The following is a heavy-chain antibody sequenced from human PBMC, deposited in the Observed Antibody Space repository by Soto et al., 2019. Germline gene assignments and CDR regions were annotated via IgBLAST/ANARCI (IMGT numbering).Heavy chain of an antibody. Sequence: PGGSLRLSCAASGFTFSTYAMSWVRQAPGKGLEWVSAISGSGDSTYYADSVKGRFTISRDNSKNTLYLQMNSLRAEDTAVYYCAKRGVGYCSTTSCRGRWFDPWGQGTLVTVSS. J-gene: IGHJ5*02. CDR3: AKRGVGYCSTTSCRGRWFDP. D-gene: IGHD2-2*01. V-gene: IGHV3-23*01. CDR2: ISGSGDST. CDR1: GFTFSTYA.